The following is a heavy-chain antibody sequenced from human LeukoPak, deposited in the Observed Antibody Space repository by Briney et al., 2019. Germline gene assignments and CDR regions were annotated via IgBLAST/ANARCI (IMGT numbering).Heavy chain of an antibody. CDR2: IYYNGGT. J-gene: IGHJ6*02. D-gene: IGHD3-10*01. CDR3: ARGGLRALWFGELDYYYYGMDV. V-gene: IGHV4-39*01. Sequence: SETLSLTCTVSGGSISSSSYYWGWIRQPPGKGPEYIGGIYYNGGTSYNPSLKSRVTISVDTSKDQFSLKLSSVTAADTAVYYCARGGLRALWFGELDYYYYGMDVWGQGTTVTVSS. CDR1: GGSISSSSYY.